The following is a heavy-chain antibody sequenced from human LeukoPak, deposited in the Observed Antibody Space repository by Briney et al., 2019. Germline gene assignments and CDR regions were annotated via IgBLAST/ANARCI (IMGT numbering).Heavy chain of an antibody. D-gene: IGHD3/OR15-3a*01. Sequence: GGSLRLSCAASGLSVSDNYMTWVRQAPGKGLDWVSIIYPNGRTYYADSVKGRFTISRDNSKNTLSLQMNSLRVEDTAVYYCARAWTGDYWGQGTLVTVSS. V-gene: IGHV3-53*01. J-gene: IGHJ4*02. CDR2: IYPNGRT. CDR1: GLSVSDNY. CDR3: ARAWTGDY.